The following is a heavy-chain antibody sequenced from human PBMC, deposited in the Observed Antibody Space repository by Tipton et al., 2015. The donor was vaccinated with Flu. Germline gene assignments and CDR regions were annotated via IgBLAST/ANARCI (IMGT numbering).Heavy chain of an antibody. D-gene: IGHD2-8*02. CDR3: AKDPGHTNPWSGPDS. Sequence: SLRLSCAVSGFSVDDYALHWVRQAPGQGLEWVSTISWDSKRIGYGDSVKGRFTVSRDNAKNLLFLQMTNLRPEDTALYYCAKDPGHTNPWSGPDSWGQGTLFT. CDR1: GFSVDDYA. CDR2: ISWDSKRI. J-gene: IGHJ5*01. V-gene: IGHV3-9*01.